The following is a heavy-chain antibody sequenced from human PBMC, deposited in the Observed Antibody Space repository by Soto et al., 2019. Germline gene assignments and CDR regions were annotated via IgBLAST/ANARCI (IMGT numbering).Heavy chain of an antibody. V-gene: IGHV3-74*01. J-gene: IGHJ4*02. D-gene: IGHD1-7*01. CDR1: GFTLSSYW. CDR3: ARDLGNYDRYDFDY. CDR2: INSDGIRT. Sequence: EVQLVESGGGLVQPGGSLRLSCAASGFTLSSYWMHWVRQVPGKGLMWVSRINSDGIRTNYADSVKGRFTISRDNAKNTLYLQMNSLRDEDTAVYYCARDLGNYDRYDFDYWGQGTLVTVSS.